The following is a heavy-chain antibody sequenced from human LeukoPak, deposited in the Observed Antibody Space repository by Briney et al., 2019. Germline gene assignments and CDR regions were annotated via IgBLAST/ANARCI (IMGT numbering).Heavy chain of an antibody. CDR1: GFTFSSYS. Sequence: PGGSLRLSCAASGFTFSSYSMSWVRQAPGKGLEWVGRIKSKTDGGTTDYAAPVKGRFTISRDDSKNTLYLQINSLKTEDTAVYYCTTDQVAAAGRRGQGTLVTVSS. V-gene: IGHV3-15*01. CDR2: IKSKTDGGTT. D-gene: IGHD6-13*01. J-gene: IGHJ4*02. CDR3: TTDQVAAAGR.